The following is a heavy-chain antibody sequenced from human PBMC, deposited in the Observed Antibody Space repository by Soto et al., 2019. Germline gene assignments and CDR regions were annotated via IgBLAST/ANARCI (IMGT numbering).Heavy chain of an antibody. Sequence: GGSLRLCCAASGFTFRNYDMNWVRQAPGKGLEWVSCITASGVDTYYADSVNGRFAISRDNSNNTLYLQMNSLRAEDTAVYYCARDHEIPFDYWGQGTLVTVSS. J-gene: IGHJ4*02. CDR1: GFTFRNYD. V-gene: IGHV3-23*01. CDR3: ARDHEIPFDY. CDR2: ITASGVDT.